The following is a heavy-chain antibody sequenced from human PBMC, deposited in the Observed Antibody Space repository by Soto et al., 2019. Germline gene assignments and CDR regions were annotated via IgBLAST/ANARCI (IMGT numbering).Heavy chain of an antibody. CDR3: ASSGSESGYSANRF. J-gene: IGHJ4*02. D-gene: IGHD3-10*01. Sequence: QVQVVQSGAEVKKPGSSVKVSCKASGGTFSSYTINWVRQAPGQGLEWMGRIIPTLDIANYAPKFQGRVTITADKSTSTAYMELSSLRSQDTAVYYCASSGSESGYSANRFWGQGTLVTVSS. CDR1: GGTFSSYT. V-gene: IGHV1-69*02. CDR2: IIPTLDIA.